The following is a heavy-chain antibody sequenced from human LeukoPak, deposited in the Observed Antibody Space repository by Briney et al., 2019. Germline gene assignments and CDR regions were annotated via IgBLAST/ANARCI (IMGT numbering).Heavy chain of an antibody. CDR1: GFIFSTYG. V-gene: IGHV3-30*02. J-gene: IGHJ4*02. D-gene: IGHD3-10*01. CDR2: IRYDGTNK. CDR3: ARDEDYYGSGSYSRY. Sequence: GGSLRLSCAASGFIFSTYGMHWVRQAPGKGLEWVTFIRYDGTNKYYADSVKGRFTISRDNSKNTLYLQMNSLRAEDTAVYYCARDEDYYGSGSYSRYWGQGTLVTVSS.